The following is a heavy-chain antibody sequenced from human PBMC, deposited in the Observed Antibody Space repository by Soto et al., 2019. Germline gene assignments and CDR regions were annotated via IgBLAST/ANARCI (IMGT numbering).Heavy chain of an antibody. V-gene: IGHV3-74*01. D-gene: IGHD3-10*01. CDR1: GFTFSNYW. CDR3: ARDLGGVGSS. CDR2: LNTDGRRT. Sequence: EVQLVESGGDLVQPGGSLRLSCAASGFTFSNYWMHWVRQAPGKGLVWVSRLNTDGRRTDYADSVKGRFTISRDNARNTLYLQINSLTAEDTAVYYCARDLGGVGSSWGQGTLVTVSS. J-gene: IGHJ5*02.